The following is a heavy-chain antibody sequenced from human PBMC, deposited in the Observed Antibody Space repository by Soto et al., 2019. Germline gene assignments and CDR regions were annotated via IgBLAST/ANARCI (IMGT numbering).Heavy chain of an antibody. V-gene: IGHV1-3*01. CDR3: ARCIVVAGMVDY. CDR1: GYTFTSYA. Sequence: ASVKVSCKASGYTFTSYAMHWVRQAPGQRLEWMGWINAGNGNTKYSQKFQGRVTITRDTSATTAYMGLSSLRAEDTAVYYCARCIVVAGMVDYWGQGTLVTVSS. CDR2: INAGNGNT. J-gene: IGHJ4*02. D-gene: IGHD6-19*01.